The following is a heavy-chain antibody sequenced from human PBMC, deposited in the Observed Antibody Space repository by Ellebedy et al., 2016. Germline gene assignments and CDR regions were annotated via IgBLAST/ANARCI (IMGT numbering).Heavy chain of an antibody. J-gene: IGHJ4*02. V-gene: IGHV4-31*03. D-gene: IGHD3-10*01. CDR2: IYYSGST. CDR3: ARMGMVRGTTYYFDY. Sequence: SETLSLTCTVSGGSISSGGYYWSWIRQHPGKGLEWIGYIYYSGSTYYNPSLKSRVTISVDTSKNQFSLKLSSVTAADTAVYYCARMGMVRGTTYYFDYWGQGTLVTVSS. CDR1: GGSISSGGYY.